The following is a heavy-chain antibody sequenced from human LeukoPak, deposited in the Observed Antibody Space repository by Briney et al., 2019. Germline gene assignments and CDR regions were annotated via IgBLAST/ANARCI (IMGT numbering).Heavy chain of an antibody. V-gene: IGHV1-69*06. Sequence: SVKVSCKASGGTFSSYAISWVRQAPGPGLEWMGGIIPIFGTANYAQKFQGRVTITADKSTSTAYMELSSLRSEDTAVYYCARREARAAAGDGAFDIWGQGTMVTVSS. D-gene: IGHD6-13*01. J-gene: IGHJ3*02. CDR1: GGTFSSYA. CDR3: ARREARAAAGDGAFDI. CDR2: IIPIFGTA.